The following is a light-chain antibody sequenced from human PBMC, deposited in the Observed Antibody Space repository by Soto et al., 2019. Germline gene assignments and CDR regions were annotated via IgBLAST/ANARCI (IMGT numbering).Light chain of an antibody. J-gene: IGKJ4*01. CDR1: QGIGNY. V-gene: IGKV1-9*01. CDR2: TAS. Sequence: DIQLTQSPSFLSASVGDRVTITCRASQGIGNYLAWYQRKPGKAPKLLIYTASTLQSGVPSRFSGSGSGTEFTLTISSLQPEDFATYYCQQLNSYPLTFGGGTKVEIK. CDR3: QQLNSYPLT.